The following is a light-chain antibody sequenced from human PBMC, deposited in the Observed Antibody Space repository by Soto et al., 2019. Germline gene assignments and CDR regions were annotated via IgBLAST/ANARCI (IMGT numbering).Light chain of an antibody. CDR1: QSVSSSY. CDR3: QQYGSSPWT. Sequence: EIVLTQSPGTLSFSPGEKATLSCRASQSVSSSYLAWYQQKPGPAPRLLIYGASRRATGIPDRFSGSGSGTDFTLTISRLEPEDFAVYYCQQYGSSPWTFGQGTKVDIK. V-gene: IGKV3-20*01. CDR2: GAS. J-gene: IGKJ1*01.